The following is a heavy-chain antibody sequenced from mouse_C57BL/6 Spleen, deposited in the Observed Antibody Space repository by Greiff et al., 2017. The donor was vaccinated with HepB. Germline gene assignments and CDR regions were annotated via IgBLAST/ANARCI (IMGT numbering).Heavy chain of an antibody. V-gene: IGHV5-4*01. D-gene: IGHD1-1*01. CDR2: ISDGGSYT. J-gene: IGHJ3*01. CDR3: ASEKLRSWCAY. CDR1: GFTFSSYA. Sequence: EVQRVESGGGLVKPGGSLKLSCAASGFTFSSYAMSWVRQTPEKRLEWVAPISDGGSYTYYPDNVKGRFTISRDTAKNNLYLQMSHLKSEDTAMYYCASEKLRSWCAYWGQGTLVTVSA.